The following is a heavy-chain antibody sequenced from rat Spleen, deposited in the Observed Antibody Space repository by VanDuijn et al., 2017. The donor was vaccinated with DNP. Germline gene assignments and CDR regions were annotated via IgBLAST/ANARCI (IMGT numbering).Heavy chain of an antibody. CDR2: INYSCST. CDR3: ARGVSSYYGYNSYWYFDF. D-gene: IGHD1-9*01. Sequence: EVQLQESGPGLVKPSQSLSLTCSVTGYSITSNYWAWIRKFPGNKMAWIGYINYSCSTGYNPSLKSRISITRDTSKSQFFLQLNSVTTEDTATYYCARGVSSYYGYNSYWYFDFWGPGTMVTVSS. J-gene: IGHJ1*01. V-gene: IGHV3-1*01. CDR1: GYSITSNY.